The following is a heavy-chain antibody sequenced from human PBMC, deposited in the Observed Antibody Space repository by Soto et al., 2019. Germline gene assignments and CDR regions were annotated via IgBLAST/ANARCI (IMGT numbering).Heavy chain of an antibody. D-gene: IGHD3-10*01. CDR2: IYHSGST. V-gene: IGHV4-39*01. Sequence: SETLSLTCTVSNGSISSAIYYWGWIRQPPGKGLEWIGSIYHSGSTNYNPSLKSRVTISVDTSKNQFSLKLSSVTAADTAVYYCARGGGDYYYYYYMDVWGKGTTVTVSS. J-gene: IGHJ6*03. CDR3: ARGGGDYYYYYYMDV. CDR1: NGSISSAIYY.